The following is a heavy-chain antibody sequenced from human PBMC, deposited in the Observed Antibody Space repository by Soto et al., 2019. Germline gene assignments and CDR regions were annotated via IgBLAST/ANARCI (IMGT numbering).Heavy chain of an antibody. CDR2: ISYDGSNK. D-gene: IGHD1-20*01. J-gene: IGHJ4*02. CDR3: ATLTGEDY. V-gene: IGHV3-30*03. CDR1: GFTSICYG. Sequence: AGASLRPSSEASGFTSICYGMHWVRQAPGKGLEWVAVISYDGSNKYYADSVKGRFTISRDNSKNTLYLQMNSLRAEDTAVYYCATLTGEDYWGQGT.